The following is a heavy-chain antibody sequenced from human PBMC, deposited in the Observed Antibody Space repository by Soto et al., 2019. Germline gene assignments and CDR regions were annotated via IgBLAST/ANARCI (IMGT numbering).Heavy chain of an antibody. CDR2: ISGSGGST. V-gene: IGHV3-23*01. J-gene: IGHJ4*02. CDR1: GFTFSSYA. D-gene: IGHD3-22*01. CDR3: AKRYDSTQAGGYFDY. Sequence: PGGSLRLSCAASGFTFSSYAMSWVRQAPGKGLEWVSAISGSGGSTYYADSVKGRFTISRDNSKNTLYLQMNSLRAEDTAVYYCAKRYDSTQAGGYFDYWGQGTLVTVSS.